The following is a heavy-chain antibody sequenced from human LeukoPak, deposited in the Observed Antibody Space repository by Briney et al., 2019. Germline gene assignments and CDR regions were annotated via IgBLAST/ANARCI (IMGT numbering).Heavy chain of an antibody. CDR1: RFACDECT. V-gene: IGHV3-43*02. CDR2: ISGDGDST. CDR3: AKNNWSSGWYVDY. J-gene: IGHJ4*02. D-gene: IGHD6-19*01. Sequence: GGPLRLLCSDTRFACDECTLHWARHAPGKGLEWFSLISGDGDSTYYADSVKGRFTISRDNSKSSLYLQMNSLRTEDTALYYCAKNNWSSGWYVDYWGQGTLVTVSS.